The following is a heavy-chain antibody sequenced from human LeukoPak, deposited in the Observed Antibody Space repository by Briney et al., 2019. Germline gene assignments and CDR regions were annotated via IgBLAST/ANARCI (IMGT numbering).Heavy chain of an antibody. CDR2: ISSSSTI. D-gene: IGHD1-14*01. CDR3: ARGQTRYLMDV. Sequence: PGGFLRLSCAASGFTFSSDSMNWVRQAPGKGLEWVSYISSSSTIYYADSVKGRFTISRDNAKNSLYLQMNSLRDEDTAVYYCARGQTRYLMDVWGKGTSVTVSS. V-gene: IGHV3-48*02. CDR1: GFTFSSDS. J-gene: IGHJ6*03.